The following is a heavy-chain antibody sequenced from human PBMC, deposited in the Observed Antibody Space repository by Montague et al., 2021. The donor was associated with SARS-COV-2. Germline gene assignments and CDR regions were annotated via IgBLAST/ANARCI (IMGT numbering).Heavy chain of an antibody. CDR2: INQSGST. V-gene: IGHV4-34*01. J-gene: IGHJ6*02. CDR3: ARVRAVPAAMRIFSLGRSYYGMDV. Sequence: SETLCLTCAVYGGSSSGYYWSWIRQPPGKGLEWIGEINQSGSTNYNPSLKSRVTISVDTSKNQFSLKLSSVTAADTAVYYCARVRAVPAAMRIFSLGRSYYGMDVWGQGTTVTVSS. CDR1: GGSSSGYY. D-gene: IGHD2-2*01.